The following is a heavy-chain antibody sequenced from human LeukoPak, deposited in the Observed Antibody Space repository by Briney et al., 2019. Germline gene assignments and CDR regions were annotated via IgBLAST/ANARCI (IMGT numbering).Heavy chain of an antibody. D-gene: IGHD3-22*01. CDR3: TRRYDTSGRGLDY. CDR2: IAPNSGGT. Sequence: ASVKVSCKASGYTFTSYGISWVRQAPGQGLEWMGWIAPNSGGTNYAQKFQGRVTMTRDTSINTAYMELSSLRSDDTAVYSCTRRYDTSGRGLDYWGQGTLVTVSS. CDR1: GYTFTSYG. V-gene: IGHV1-2*02. J-gene: IGHJ4*02.